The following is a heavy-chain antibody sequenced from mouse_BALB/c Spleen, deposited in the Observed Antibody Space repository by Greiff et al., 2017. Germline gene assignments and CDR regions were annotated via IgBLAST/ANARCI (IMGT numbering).Heavy chain of an antibody. CDR1: GYTFTSYW. V-gene: IGHV1S127*01. D-gene: IGHD3-1*01. CDR3: TNTARATSFDY. Sequence: QVQLQQPGAELVKPGASVKMSCKASGYTFTSYWMHWVKQRPGQGLEWIGTIDPSDYYTSYNQKFKGKATLTVDTSSSTAYMQLSSLTSEDSAVYYCTNTARATSFDYWGQGTTLTVSS. CDR2: IDPSDYYT. J-gene: IGHJ2*01.